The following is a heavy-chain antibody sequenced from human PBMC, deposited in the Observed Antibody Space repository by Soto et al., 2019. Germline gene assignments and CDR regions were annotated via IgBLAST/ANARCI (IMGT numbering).Heavy chain of an antibody. J-gene: IGHJ4*02. V-gene: IGHV4-59*01. Sequence: SETLSLTCTVSGGSISSNYWSWIRQPPGKGPEWIGDIYNTGSTNYNPFLKSRVTMAVNTARNQIYLKLGSVTAANTASYYCARDSGYAFDYWGQGTLVTVSS. CDR3: ARDSGYAFDY. CDR1: GGSISSNY. D-gene: IGHD5-18*01. CDR2: IYNTGST.